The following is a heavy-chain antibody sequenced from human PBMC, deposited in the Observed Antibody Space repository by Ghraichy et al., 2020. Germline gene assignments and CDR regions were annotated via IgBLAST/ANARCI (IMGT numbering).Heavy chain of an antibody. CDR1: GFTFSSHA. CDR2: LSGRGGHT. D-gene: IGHD1-7*01. V-gene: IGHV3-23*01. Sequence: GGSLRLSCAASGFTFSSHAMNWVRQAPGKGLEWVSVLSGRGGHTYYADSVKGRFTISRDNSKNTLYLQMNSLRAEDTAVYYCAKEGAPEELLYYFDYWGQGTLVTVAS. J-gene: IGHJ4*02. CDR3: AKEGAPEELLYYFDY.